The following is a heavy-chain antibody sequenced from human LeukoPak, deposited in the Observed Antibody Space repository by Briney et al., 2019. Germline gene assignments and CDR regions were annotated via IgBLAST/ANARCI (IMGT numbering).Heavy chain of an antibody. CDR1: GGSISSYY. CDR2: IYYSGST. Sequence: SETLSLTCTVSGGSISSYYWSWIRQPPGKGLEWIGYIYYSGSTNYNPSLKSRVTISVDTSKNQFSLKLSSVTAEDTAVYYCARVRHSSGYSSFDYWGQGTLVTVSS. D-gene: IGHD3-22*01. V-gene: IGHV4-59*01. J-gene: IGHJ4*02. CDR3: ARVRHSSGYSSFDY.